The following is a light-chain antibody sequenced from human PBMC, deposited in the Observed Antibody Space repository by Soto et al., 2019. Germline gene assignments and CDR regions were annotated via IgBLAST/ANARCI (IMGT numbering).Light chain of an antibody. CDR3: SSYTTSSTLV. CDR2: EVS. J-gene: IGLJ1*01. Sequence: QSVLTQPASVSGSPGQSITISCTGTNSDVGGYNYVSWYQQHPGKAPKIMIFEVSNRPSGVSNRFSGSKSGNTASLTISGLQTEDEADYYCSSYTTSSTLVFGIGTKVTLL. V-gene: IGLV2-14*01. CDR1: NSDVGGYNY.